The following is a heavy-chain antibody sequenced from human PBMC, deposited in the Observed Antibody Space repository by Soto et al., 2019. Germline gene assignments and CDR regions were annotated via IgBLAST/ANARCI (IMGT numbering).Heavy chain of an antibody. J-gene: IGHJ5*02. CDR2: IYYSGST. D-gene: IGHD6-13*01. CDR1: GGSISSSSYY. CDR3: ARHTRRYSSSWYNWFDP. Sequence: PSETLSLTCTVSGGSISSSSYYWGWLRQPPEKGLEWIGSIYYSGSTYYNPSLKSRVTISEDSSKDQFALKLSSVTAADTAVYYCARHTRRYSSSWYNWFDPWGQGTLVTVSS. V-gene: IGHV4-39*01.